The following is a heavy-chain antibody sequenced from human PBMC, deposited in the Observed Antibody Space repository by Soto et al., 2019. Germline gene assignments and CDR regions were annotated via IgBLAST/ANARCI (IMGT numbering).Heavy chain of an antibody. J-gene: IGHJ3*02. D-gene: IGHD3-10*01. CDR3: ARQDVLLWSDAFDI. V-gene: IGHV5-51*01. CDR1: GYRFTISW. CDR2: IHPSDSDT. Sequence: GESLKISCKGSGYRFTISWIGWVRQMPGRGLEWMGIIHPSDSDTRYSPSFQGQVTISADKSISTAYLQWSRLQASDTAIYYCARQDVLLWSDAFDIWGQGTMVTVSS.